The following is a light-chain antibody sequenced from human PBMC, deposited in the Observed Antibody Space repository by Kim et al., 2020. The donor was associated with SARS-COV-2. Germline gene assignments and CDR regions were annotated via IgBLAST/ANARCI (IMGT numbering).Light chain of an antibody. CDR1: ELGDKF. CDR3: QTWDSSTVV. CDR2: HDT. V-gene: IGLV3-1*01. J-gene: IGLJ2*01. Sequence: SYELTQPPSVSVSPGQTASITCSGDELGDKFACWYQQKAGQSPVLVIFHDTKTPSGIPERFSGSNSGNTATLTISGTQAMDEADYYCQTWDSSTVVFGGG.